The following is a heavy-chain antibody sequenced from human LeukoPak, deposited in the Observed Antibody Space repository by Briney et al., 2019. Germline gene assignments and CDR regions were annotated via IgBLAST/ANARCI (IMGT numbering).Heavy chain of an antibody. V-gene: IGHV3-23*01. CDR1: GFTFTIYS. D-gene: IGHD3-9*01. Sequence: PGGSLRLSCAASGFTFTIYSMSWVRQAPGKGLEWVSAISGSGGSTYYADSVKGRFTISRDNSKNTLYLQMNSLRAEDTAVYYCAKGSRYFDWLFSFLDYWGQGTLVTVSS. CDR3: AKGSRYFDWLFSFLDY. CDR2: ISGSGGST. J-gene: IGHJ4*02.